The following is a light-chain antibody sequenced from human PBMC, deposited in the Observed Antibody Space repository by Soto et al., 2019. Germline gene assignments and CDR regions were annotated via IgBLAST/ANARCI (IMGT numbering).Light chain of an antibody. CDR3: QQNAFSPLT. CDR2: GAF. Sequence: EIVLTQSPGTLSLSPGERATLSCRASQNINSRYLAWYQQRPGQAPRLLIYGAFSRASGIPDRFSGSGSGTGFTLTISRLQPEDFAVYYCQQNAFSPLTLGGGTKVEIK. CDR1: QNINSRY. V-gene: IGKV3-20*01. J-gene: IGKJ4*01.